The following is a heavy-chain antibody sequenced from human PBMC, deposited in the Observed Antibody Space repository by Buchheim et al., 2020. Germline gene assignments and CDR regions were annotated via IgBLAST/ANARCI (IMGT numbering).Heavy chain of an antibody. CDR2: INPSAGST. CDR3: ARELGSGNTDY. Sequence: QVQLVQSGAEVKKPGASVKVSCKASGYTFTSYYIHWVRQAPGQGLEWMAMINPSAGSTSSAQRFQGRVTLTRDTPTRTVYMELSSLRSEDTAVYYCARELGSGNTDYWGQGTL. V-gene: IGHV1-46*01. D-gene: IGHD3-3*01. J-gene: IGHJ4*02. CDR1: GYTFTSYY.